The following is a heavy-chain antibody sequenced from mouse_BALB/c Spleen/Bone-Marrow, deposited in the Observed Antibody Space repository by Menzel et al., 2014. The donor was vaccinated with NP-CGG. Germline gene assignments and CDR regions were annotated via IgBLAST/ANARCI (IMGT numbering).Heavy chain of an antibody. V-gene: IGHV7-3*02. CDR2: IRNKAYGYTT. J-gene: IGHJ2*01. CDR3: TRDMRGILFDS. CDR1: GFTFIDYY. Sequence: EVQLVESGGGLVQPGGSLRLSCVTSGFTFIDYYMNWVRQPPGMALEWVGFIRNKAYGYTTEYSASVKGRFTISRDNSQSILYLQMNPLRAEHSATYYCTRDMRGILFDSWGQGTTLTVSS.